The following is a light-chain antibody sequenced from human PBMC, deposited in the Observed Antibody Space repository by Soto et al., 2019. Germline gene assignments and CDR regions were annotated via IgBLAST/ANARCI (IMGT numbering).Light chain of an antibody. CDR1: QSVSSSY. V-gene: IGKV3-20*01. CDR2: GAS. Sequence: EIVLTQSPGPLSLSPGERATLSCRSSQSVSSSYLAWYQQQPGQAPRLLIYGASSRATGIPDRFSGSGSGTDCTLTISRLEPEDVAVYYCQQYSSSTITFGQGTRLEI. CDR3: QQYSSSTIT. J-gene: IGKJ5*01.